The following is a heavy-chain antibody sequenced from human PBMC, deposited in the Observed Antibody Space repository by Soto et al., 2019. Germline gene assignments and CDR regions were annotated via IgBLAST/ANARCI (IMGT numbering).Heavy chain of an antibody. CDR3: ARDSSLNQPLFYGMDV. Sequence: EVQLVESGGGLVQPGGSLRLSCAASGLTVSSNYMSWVRQAPGKGLEWVSVMYSGGSTYYADSVKGRFIISRDNYKNTLYLQMDSLRVEDTAVYYCARDSSLNQPLFYGMDVWGQGPTVTVSS. CDR1: GLTVSSNY. J-gene: IGHJ6*02. V-gene: IGHV3-66*01. CDR2: MYSGGST. D-gene: IGHD2-2*01.